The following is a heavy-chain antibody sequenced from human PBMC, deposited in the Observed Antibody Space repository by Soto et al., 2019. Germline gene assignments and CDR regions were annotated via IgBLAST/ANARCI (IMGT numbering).Heavy chain of an antibody. CDR3: KRDDEHARNCDLAY. Sequence: QVQLVQSGGGVVQPGRSLRLSCAASGFNFNTYFMHWVRQAPGKGLEWVAMIFPNGRDKEYADSVKGRFTNSRDNSNNRMNLQIDSLRPEDTAVYYCKRDDEHARNCDLAYWGQGALVTVSS. V-gene: IGHV3-30*13. J-gene: IGHJ4*02. D-gene: IGHD2-21*01. CDR2: IFPNGRDK. CDR1: GFNFNTYF.